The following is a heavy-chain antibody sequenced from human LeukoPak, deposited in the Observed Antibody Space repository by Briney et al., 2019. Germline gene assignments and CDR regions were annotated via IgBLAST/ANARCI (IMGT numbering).Heavy chain of an antibody. CDR1: GFIFSSYG. V-gene: IGHV3-30*03. D-gene: IGHD3-16*01. CDR2: ISHDGSNI. J-gene: IGHJ4*02. Sequence: GGSLRLSCAASGFIFSSYGLHWVRQAPGKGLEWVALISHDGSNIFYADSVKGRFTISRDNSKNTLYLQMNSLRAEDTAVYYCARGEFYFDYWGQGTLVTVSS. CDR3: ARGEFYFDY.